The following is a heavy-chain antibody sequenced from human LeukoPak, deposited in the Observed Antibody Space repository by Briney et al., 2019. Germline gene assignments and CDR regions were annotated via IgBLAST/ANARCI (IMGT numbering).Heavy chain of an antibody. CDR2: INSDGSST. CDR3: ARPGWEQQLRRYYYYGMDV. CDR1: GFTFSSYW. J-gene: IGHJ6*02. V-gene: IGHV3-74*01. D-gene: IGHD6-13*01. Sequence: SGGSLRLSCAASGFTFSSYWMHWVRQAPGKGLVWVSRINSDGSSTSYADSVKGRFTISRDNAKNTLYLQMNSLRAEDTAVYYCARPGWEQQLRRYYYYGMDVWGQGTTVTVSS.